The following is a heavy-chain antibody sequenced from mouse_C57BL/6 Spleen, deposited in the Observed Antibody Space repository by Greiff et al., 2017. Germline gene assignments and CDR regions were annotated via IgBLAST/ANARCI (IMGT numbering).Heavy chain of an antibody. CDR1: GFTFSDYG. V-gene: IGHV5-17*01. CDR2: ISSVSSTI. Sequence: EVKLVESGGGLVKPGGSLKLSCAASGFTFSDYGMHWVRQAPEKGLEWVAYISSVSSTIYYADTVKGRFTISRDNAKNTLFLQMTSLRSEDTAMYYCARSGNNVYYAMDYWGQGTSVTVSS. D-gene: IGHD1-3*01. J-gene: IGHJ4*01. CDR3: ARSGNNVYYAMDY.